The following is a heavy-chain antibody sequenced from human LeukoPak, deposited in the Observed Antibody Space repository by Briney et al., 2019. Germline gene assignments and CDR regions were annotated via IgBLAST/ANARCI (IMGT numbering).Heavy chain of an antibody. CDR3: SGSYLYSYYYYMDV. D-gene: IGHD1-26*01. CDR2: IHYSGST. V-gene: IGHV4-59*01. J-gene: IGHJ6*03. CDR1: GGSISSYY. Sequence: SETLSLTCTVSGGSISSYYWSWIRQPPGKGLEWIGYIHYSGSTNYNPSLKSRVTISVDTSKNQFSLKLSSVTAADTAVYYCSGSYLYSYYYYMDVWGKGTTVTISS.